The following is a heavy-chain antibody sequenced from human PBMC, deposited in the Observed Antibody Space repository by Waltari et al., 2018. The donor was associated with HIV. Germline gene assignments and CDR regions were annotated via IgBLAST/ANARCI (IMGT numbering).Heavy chain of an antibody. J-gene: IGHJ6*02. Sequence: QVQLQESGPGLVKPSETLSLTCTVSGGSISSYYWSWIRQPPGKGLEWIGYIYYSGSTNYNPPLKSRVTISVDTSKNQFSLKLSSVTAADTAVYYCARGSGRGYMDVWGQGTTVTVSS. CDR2: IYYSGST. D-gene: IGHD3-10*01. CDR3: ARGSGRGYMDV. V-gene: IGHV4-59*01. CDR1: GGSISSYY.